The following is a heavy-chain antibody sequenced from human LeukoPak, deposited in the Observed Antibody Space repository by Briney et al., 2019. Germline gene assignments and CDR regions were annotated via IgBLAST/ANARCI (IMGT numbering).Heavy chain of an antibody. CDR1: GGSISSYY. V-gene: IGHV4-59*08. CDR3: ARGIAAAGTPPDFDY. Sequence: SETLSLTCTVSGGSISSYYWSWIRQPPGKGLEWIGYIYYSGSTNYNPSLKSRVTISVDTSKNQFSLKLSSVTAAATAVYYCARGIAAAGTPPDFDYWGQGTLVTVSS. D-gene: IGHD6-13*01. CDR2: IYYSGST. J-gene: IGHJ4*02.